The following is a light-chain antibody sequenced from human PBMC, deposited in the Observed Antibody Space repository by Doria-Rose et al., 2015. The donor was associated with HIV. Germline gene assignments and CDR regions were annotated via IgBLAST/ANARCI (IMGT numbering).Light chain of an antibody. CDR1: QSVTNY. CDR3: QQSYTNPLFT. Sequence: SPSSLSASVGDGVTITCRASQSVTNYLNWYQQKPGKAPKLLIYTASTLQSGVPSRFSGSGSGTDFTLTITNLQPEDFATYYCQQSYTNPLFTFGPGTTVDIK. J-gene: IGKJ3*01. V-gene: IGKV1-39*01. CDR2: TAS.